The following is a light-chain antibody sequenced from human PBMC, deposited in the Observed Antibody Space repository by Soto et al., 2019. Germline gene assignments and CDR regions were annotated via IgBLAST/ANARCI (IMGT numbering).Light chain of an antibody. Sequence: QSVLTQPASVSGSPGQSITISCTGTSSDVGGYNYVSWYQQHPGKAPKLSIYEVSNRPSGVSNRFSGSKSGHTASLPISGLQADDEADYYCSSYTSSSTRVFGGGTKLTVL. J-gene: IGLJ3*02. CDR1: SSDVGGYNY. CDR2: EVS. V-gene: IGLV2-14*01. CDR3: SSYTSSSTRV.